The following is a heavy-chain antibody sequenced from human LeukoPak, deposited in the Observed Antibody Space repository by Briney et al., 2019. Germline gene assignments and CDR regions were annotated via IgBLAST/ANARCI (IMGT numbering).Heavy chain of an antibody. D-gene: IGHD5-18*01. CDR3: ARVVTAFDY. J-gene: IGHJ4*02. Sequence: ASVKVSCKASGYTFTSYGISWVRQAPGQGLAWMGWITPSNCNTNSAQKMQGRVTMTTDTSTSTAYMELRSVRSDDTSVYYCARVVTAFDYWGQGTLVNLSS. CDR2: ITPSNCNT. V-gene: IGHV1-18*01. CDR1: GYTFTSYG.